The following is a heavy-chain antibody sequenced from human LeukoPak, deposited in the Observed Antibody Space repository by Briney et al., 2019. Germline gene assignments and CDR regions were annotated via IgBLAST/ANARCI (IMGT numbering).Heavy chain of an antibody. Sequence: GGTLRLSCAASGFTFSSYGMSWVRQAPGKGLEWVAFISHDGGNKKYGDSVKGRFTISRDNSKNTVYLQMNSLRPEDTALYYCARDKSYFGSGNYHYFDSWGRGALVIVSS. J-gene: IGHJ4*02. V-gene: IGHV3-30*03. CDR2: ISHDGGNK. D-gene: IGHD3-10*01. CDR1: GFTFSSYG. CDR3: ARDKSYFGSGNYHYFDS.